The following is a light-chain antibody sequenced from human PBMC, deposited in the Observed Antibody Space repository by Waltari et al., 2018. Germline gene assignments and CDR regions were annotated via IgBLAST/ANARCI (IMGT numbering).Light chain of an antibody. V-gene: IGLV3-19*01. CDR3: NSRDSSGNSLV. CDR2: GKN. CDR1: SLRSYY. J-gene: IGLJ3*02. Sequence: SSELTQDPAVSVALGQTVRITCQGDSLRSYYASWYQQKPGQAPVLVIYGKNNRPSGIPDRFSGPSSGNTASLTITGAQAEDEADYYCNSRDSSGNSLVFGGGTKLTVL.